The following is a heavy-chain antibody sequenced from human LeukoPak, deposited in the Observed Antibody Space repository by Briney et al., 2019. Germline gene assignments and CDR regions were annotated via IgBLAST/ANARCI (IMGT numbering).Heavy chain of an antibody. V-gene: IGHV3-11*01. CDR2: ISSSGSTI. CDR1: GFTFSDYY. D-gene: IGHD2-2*01. Sequence: GGSLRLSCAASGFTFSDYYMSWIRQAPGKGLEWVSYISSSGSTIDYADSVKGPFAISRDNAKNSLYLQMNSLRAEDTAVYYCARSIPAGNRRWGQGTLVTVSS. CDR3: ARSIPAGNRR. J-gene: IGHJ4*02.